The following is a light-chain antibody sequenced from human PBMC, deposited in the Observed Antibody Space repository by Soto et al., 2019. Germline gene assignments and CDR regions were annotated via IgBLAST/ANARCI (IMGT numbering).Light chain of an antibody. CDR1: SSDVGSYSL. Sequence: QSVLTQPASVSGSPGQSITISCTGTSSDVGSYSLVSWYQQHPGKAPKLMIYEVSKRPSGVSNRFSGSKSGNTASLTISGLQAEDEADYYCCSYAGSTTLYVFGSGTQLTVL. CDR3: CSYAGSTTLYV. J-gene: IGLJ7*01. V-gene: IGLV2-23*02. CDR2: EVS.